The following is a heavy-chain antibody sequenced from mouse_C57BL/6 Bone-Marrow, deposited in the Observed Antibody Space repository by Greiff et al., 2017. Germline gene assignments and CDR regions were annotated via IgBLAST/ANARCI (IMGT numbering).Heavy chain of an antibody. J-gene: IGHJ2*01. D-gene: IGHD1-1*01. V-gene: IGHV14-4*01. CDR1: GFNIKDDY. Sequence: EVQLQQSGAELVRPGASVKLSCTASGFNIKDDYMHWVKQRPEQGLEWIGWIDPENGDTEYASKFQGKATITADTSSNTAYLQLSSLTSEDTAVYYCTRITPVVATRGCWGQGTTLTVSS. CDR2: IDPENGDT. CDR3: TRITPVVATRGC.